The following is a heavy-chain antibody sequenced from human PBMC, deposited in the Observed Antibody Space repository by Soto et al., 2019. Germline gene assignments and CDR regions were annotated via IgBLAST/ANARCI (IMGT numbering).Heavy chain of an antibody. CDR2: ISAYNGNT. CDR1: GYTLNSYG. CDR3: ARGNSASPTWFDS. D-gene: IGHD1-7*01. V-gene: IGHV1-18*01. J-gene: IGHJ5*01. Sequence: SVKVSWKASGYTLNSYGLSWLRQKPGQGLEWRGWISAYNGNTNYAQKLQGSVTMTTDTSTSTAYMELRSLRSDDTAVYYSARGNSASPTWFDSWGHGTLVPVSS.